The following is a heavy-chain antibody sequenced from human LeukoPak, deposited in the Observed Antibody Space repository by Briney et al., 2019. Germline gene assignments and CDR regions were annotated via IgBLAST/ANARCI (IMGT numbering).Heavy chain of an antibody. J-gene: IGHJ4*02. V-gene: IGHV3-30*04. CDR1: GFTFSSYA. D-gene: IGHD5-18*01. CDR2: ISYDGSNK. CDR3: ARDKDSYGPAFDY. Sequence: TGGSLRLSCAASGFTFSSYAMHWVRQAPGKGLEWVAVISYDGSNKYYADSVKGRFTISRDNSKNTLYLQMNSLRAEDTAVYYCARDKDSYGPAFDYWGQGTLVTVSS.